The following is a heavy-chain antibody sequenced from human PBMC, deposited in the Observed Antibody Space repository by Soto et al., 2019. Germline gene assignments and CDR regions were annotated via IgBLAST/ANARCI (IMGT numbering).Heavy chain of an antibody. V-gene: IGHV4-34*01. CDR2: INHSGST. Sequence: SETLSLTCAVYGGSFSGYYWSWIRQPPGKGLEWIGEINHSGSTNYNPSLKSRVTISVATSKNQFSLKLSSVTAADTAVYYCARGPLARIAVAQVRRPFYYWGQGTLVTVSS. D-gene: IGHD6-19*01. CDR1: GGSFSGYY. J-gene: IGHJ4*02. CDR3: ARGPLARIAVAQVRRPFYY.